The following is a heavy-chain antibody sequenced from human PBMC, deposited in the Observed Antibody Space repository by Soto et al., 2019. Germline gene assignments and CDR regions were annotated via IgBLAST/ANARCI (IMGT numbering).Heavy chain of an antibody. D-gene: IGHD5-12*01. CDR2: IIPLFGTA. J-gene: IGHJ4*02. CDR3: ARPVEMATISRSYLFY. V-gene: IGHV1-69*13. Sequence: SVKVSCKASGGTFSNYAINWVRQAPGQGLEWMGGIIPLFGTANYAQKFQGRVTITADESTSTAYLDLSSLRSEDTAVYYCARPVEMATISRSYLFYWGQVPLVAVSS. CDR1: GGTFSNYA.